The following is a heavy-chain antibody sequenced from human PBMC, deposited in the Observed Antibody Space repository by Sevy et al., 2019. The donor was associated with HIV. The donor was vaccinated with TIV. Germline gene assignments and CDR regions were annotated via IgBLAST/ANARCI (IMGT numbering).Heavy chain of an antibody. CDR3: ARARTTRIAARLPSYFDY. CDR1: GFTFSSYS. D-gene: IGHD6-6*01. CDR2: ISSSSSYI. V-gene: IGHV3-21*01. Sequence: GGSLRLSCAASGFTFSSYSMNWVRQAPGKGLEWVSSISSSSSYIDYADSVKGRFTISRDNAKSSLYLEMDSLRAEDTAVYYCARARTTRIAARLPSYFDYWGQGTLVTVSS. J-gene: IGHJ4*02.